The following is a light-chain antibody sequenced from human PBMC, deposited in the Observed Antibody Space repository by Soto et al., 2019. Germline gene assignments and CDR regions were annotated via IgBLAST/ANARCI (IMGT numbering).Light chain of an antibody. Sequence: QSVLTQPTSASGTPGQRVTISCSGSSSNIGSNYVYWYQQLPGTAPKLLIYRNDQRPSGVPDRFSGSKSGTSASLAISGLRSDDEADYYGAAWDDSLSGVVFGGGTKLTVL. CDR1: SSNIGSNY. CDR2: RND. J-gene: IGLJ3*02. CDR3: AAWDDSLSGVV. V-gene: IGLV1-47*01.